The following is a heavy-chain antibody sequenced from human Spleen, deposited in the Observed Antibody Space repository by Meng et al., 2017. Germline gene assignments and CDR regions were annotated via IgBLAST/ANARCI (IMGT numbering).Heavy chain of an antibody. CDR3: ARGQNYVWGPD. CDR1: GGSFSDYW. D-gene: IGHD3-16*01. CDR2: IHHSGST. J-gene: IGHJ4*02. Sequence: SETLSLTCAVYGGSFSDYWWSWIRQPPGKGLEWIGEIHHSGSTTYNPSLKSRVTISVDTSKNQFSLKLNSVTAADTAVYYCARGQNYVWGPDWGQGTLVPSPQ. V-gene: IGHV4-34*01.